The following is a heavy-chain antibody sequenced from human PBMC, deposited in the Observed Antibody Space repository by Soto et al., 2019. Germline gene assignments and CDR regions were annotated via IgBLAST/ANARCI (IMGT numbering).Heavy chain of an antibody. CDR3: ARAGGTAEYFQH. Sequence: QVQLVESGGGVVQPGRSLRLSCAASGFTFSSYAMHWVRQAPGKGLEWVAVISYDGSNKYYADSVKGRFTISRDNSKHTLYLQMDRVVAEDAAVYYCARAGGTAEYFQHWGQGTLVTVSS. J-gene: IGHJ1*01. CDR1: GFTFSSYA. D-gene: IGHD2-15*01. V-gene: IGHV3-30-3*01. CDR2: ISYDGSNK.